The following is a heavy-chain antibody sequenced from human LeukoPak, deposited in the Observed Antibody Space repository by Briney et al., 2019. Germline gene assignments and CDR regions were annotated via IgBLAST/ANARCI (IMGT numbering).Heavy chain of an antibody. J-gene: IGHJ4*02. Sequence: PGGSLRLSCAASGFTLSSYSMNGVRQAPGKGLEWVSFISSSSSTIYYADSVKGRFTISRDNAKNSLYLQMNSLRAEDTAVYYCARDRGGSYSAIDYWGQGTLVTVSS. CDR3: ARDRGGSYSAIDY. CDR2: ISSSSSTI. D-gene: IGHD1-26*01. CDR1: GFTLSSYS. V-gene: IGHV3-48*04.